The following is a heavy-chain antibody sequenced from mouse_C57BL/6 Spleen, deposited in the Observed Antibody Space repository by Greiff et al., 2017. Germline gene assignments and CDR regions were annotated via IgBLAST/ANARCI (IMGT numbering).Heavy chain of an antibody. Sequence: VQLQQSGPGLVQPSQSLSITCTVSGFSLTSYGVHWVRQSPGKGLEWLGVIWRGGSTDYNAAFMSRLSITKDNSKSQVFFKMNSLQADDTAIYYCAKKIYYDDDDFDVWGTGTTVTVSS. J-gene: IGHJ1*03. CDR2: IWRGGST. CDR3: AKKIYYDDDDFDV. CDR1: GFSLTSYG. D-gene: IGHD2-4*01. V-gene: IGHV2-5*01.